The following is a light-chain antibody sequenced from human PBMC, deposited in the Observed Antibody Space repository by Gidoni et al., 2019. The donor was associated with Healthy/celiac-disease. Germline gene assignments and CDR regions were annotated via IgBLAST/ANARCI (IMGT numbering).Light chain of an antibody. CDR3: QQYNIGPWT. J-gene: IGKJ1*01. CDR2: KAS. CDR1: QSISSW. V-gene: IGKV1-5*03. Sequence: DIQMTQSPSTLSASVGDRVTITCRASQSISSWLAWYQQKPGKAPKLLIYKASSLESGVPSRFSGSGSGKEFTLTISSLQPDDFATYYCQQYNIGPWTFGQGTKVEIK.